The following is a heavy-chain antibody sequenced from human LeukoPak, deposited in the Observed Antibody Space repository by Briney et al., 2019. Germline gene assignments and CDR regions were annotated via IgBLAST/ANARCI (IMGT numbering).Heavy chain of an antibody. Sequence: GGSLRLSCVGSGFTFRSHAMSWVRQAPEKGLEFVSGIYENGGTTYYADSVKGRFSISRDNSRNTLYLQMDSLRGEDTAVYYCAKDFRIGYSAHFDYWGQGALVTVSS. D-gene: IGHD2-21*01. CDR3: AKDFRIGYSAHFDY. CDR2: IYENGGTT. J-gene: IGHJ4*02. V-gene: IGHV3-23*01. CDR1: GFTFRSHA.